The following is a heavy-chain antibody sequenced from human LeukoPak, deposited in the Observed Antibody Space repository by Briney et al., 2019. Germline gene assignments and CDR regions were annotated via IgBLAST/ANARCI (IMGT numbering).Heavy chain of an antibody. J-gene: IGHJ3*02. CDR3: ARHRGYSYGLRDAFAM. V-gene: IGHV5-51*01. CDR2: IYPGDSDT. Sequence: GESLKISCKGSGYSFTSYWIGWVRPMPGKGLEWMGIIYPGDSDTRYSPSFQGQVTISADKSISTAYLQWSSLKASDTAMYYCARHRGYSYGLRDAFAMGSQGKMVTVS. D-gene: IGHD5-18*01. CDR1: GYSFTSYW.